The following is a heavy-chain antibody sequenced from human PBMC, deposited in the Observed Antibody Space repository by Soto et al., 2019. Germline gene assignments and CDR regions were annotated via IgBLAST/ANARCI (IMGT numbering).Heavy chain of an antibody. Sequence: GESLKISCKASGYIFSFYWIGWVRQMPGKGLEWMAIMYPDDSDIRYSPSFEAQVTISADKSTSNAFLQWSSLKASDTAMYYCATAYVYDFENSDYYRDAFDIWGQGTLVTVSS. CDR3: ATAYVYDFENSDYYRDAFDI. J-gene: IGHJ3*02. V-gene: IGHV5-51*01. CDR2: MYPDDSDI. CDR1: GYIFSFYW. D-gene: IGHD3-22*01.